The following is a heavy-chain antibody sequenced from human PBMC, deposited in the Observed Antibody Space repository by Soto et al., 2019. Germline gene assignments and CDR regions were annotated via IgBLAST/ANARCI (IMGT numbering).Heavy chain of an antibody. J-gene: IGHJ4*02. Sequence: QVHLQEWGPGLVKPSETLSLTCTVSGASMNNYYGSWVRQPPGKGLEWIGYMFYSGGSNSNPSLKGRVTISVDTSKNEISLRLTSVTAADTAVYYCVRSGHSFAGAMWGQGALVTVSS. CDR3: VRSGHSFAGAM. V-gene: IGHV4-59*01. D-gene: IGHD3-16*01. CDR1: GASMNNYY. CDR2: MFYSGGS.